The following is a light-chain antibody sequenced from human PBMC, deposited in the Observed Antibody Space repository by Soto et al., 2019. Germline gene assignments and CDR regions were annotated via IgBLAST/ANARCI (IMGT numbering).Light chain of an antibody. CDR1: QNLSRN. V-gene: IGKV3-15*01. CDR2: GAS. Sequence: EVVMTQSPATRSVSPGERASLSCRASQNLSRNLAWYQQQPGQAPRLLIYGASTRATGIPARFSGSGTGTDFTLTLSSLQSEDFAVYYCQHYDNWPHTFGQGTKLEIK. CDR3: QHYDNWPHT. J-gene: IGKJ2*01.